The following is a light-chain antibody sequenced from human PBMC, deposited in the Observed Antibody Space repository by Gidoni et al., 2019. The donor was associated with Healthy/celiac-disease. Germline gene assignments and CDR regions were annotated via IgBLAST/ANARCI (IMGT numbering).Light chain of an antibody. CDR1: NIGSKS. V-gene: IGLV3-21*02. J-gene: IGLJ2*01. Sequence: SYVLTQPPPVSVAPGQTARITCGGNNIGSKSVHWYQQKPGQAAVLVVYADSDRPSGIPARFSGSNPGNTATLTISRVEDGDEADYYCQVWDSSSDHVVFGGGTKLTVL. CDR2: ADS. CDR3: QVWDSSSDHVV.